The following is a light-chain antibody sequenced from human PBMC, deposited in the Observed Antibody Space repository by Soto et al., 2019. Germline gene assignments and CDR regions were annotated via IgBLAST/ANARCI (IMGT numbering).Light chain of an antibody. CDR1: SGHSSYA. J-gene: IGLJ1*01. Sequence: QPVLTQSPSASASLGASVKLTCTLRSGHSSYAIAWHQQQPEKGPRYLMKLTSDGSHYKGGGIPDRFSGSSSGAERYLTISSLQSEDEADYYCQTWGAGIQVFGTGTKLTVL. CDR3: QTWGAGIQV. CDR2: LTSDGSH. V-gene: IGLV4-69*01.